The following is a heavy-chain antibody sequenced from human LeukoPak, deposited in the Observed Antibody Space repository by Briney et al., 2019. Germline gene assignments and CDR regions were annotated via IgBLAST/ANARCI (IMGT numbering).Heavy chain of an antibody. CDR1: GGSISSGGYY. V-gene: IGHV4-31*03. CDR2: IYYSGST. CDR3: ARGGYYDSSGDNWFDP. D-gene: IGHD3-22*01. J-gene: IGHJ5*02. Sequence: SETLSLTCTVSGGSISSGGYYWSWIRQHPGKGLEWIGYIYYSGSTYYNPSLKSRVTISVDTSKNQFSLKLSSVTVADTAVYYCARGGYYDSSGDNWFDPWGQGTLVTVSS.